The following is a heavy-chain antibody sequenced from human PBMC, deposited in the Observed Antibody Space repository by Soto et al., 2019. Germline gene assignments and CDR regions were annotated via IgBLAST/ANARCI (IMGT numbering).Heavy chain of an antibody. CDR2: ISGSGGSV. D-gene: IGHD3-16*01. V-gene: IGHV3-23*01. CDR3: ARVGGWGTQFGP. Sequence: GGSLRLSCADSGFTFSSYSMSWVRQAPGKGPEWVSTISGSGGSVSYADSVKGRFTISRDNSKNTLYLQMNSLRAEDTAIYYCARVGGWGTQFGPWGQGTLVTVSS. CDR1: GFTFSSYS. J-gene: IGHJ5*02.